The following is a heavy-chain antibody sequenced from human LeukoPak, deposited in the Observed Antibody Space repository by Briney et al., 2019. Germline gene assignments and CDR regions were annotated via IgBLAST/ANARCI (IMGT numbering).Heavy chain of an antibody. Sequence: GGSLRLSCAASGFTFSSYDMSWVRQAPGKGLEWVSGISNGGGATYYADSKRGRLIISKDTSKTMLFLQVTRRSAEATSVYHCVKGGDSSGWTWGDYWGQGTLVTVS. CDR2: ISNGGGAT. J-gene: IGHJ4*02. CDR3: VKGGDSSGWTWGDY. CDR1: GFTFSSYD. D-gene: IGHD6-19*01. V-gene: IGHV3-23*01.